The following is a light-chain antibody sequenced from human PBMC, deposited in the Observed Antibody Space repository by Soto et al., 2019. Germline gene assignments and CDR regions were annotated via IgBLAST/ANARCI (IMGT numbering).Light chain of an antibody. V-gene: IGLV1-40*01. CDR3: LSYDTSLRSLV. J-gene: IGLJ2*01. CDR1: SSNIGAGYD. CDR2: GNS. Sequence: QSVLTQPPSVSGAPGQRVTISCTGGSSNIGAGYDVHWYQQLPGTAPKLLIYGNSNRPSGVPDRFSGSRSGTSASLAITGLQTEDEADYYCLSYDTSLRSLVFGGGTKLTVL.